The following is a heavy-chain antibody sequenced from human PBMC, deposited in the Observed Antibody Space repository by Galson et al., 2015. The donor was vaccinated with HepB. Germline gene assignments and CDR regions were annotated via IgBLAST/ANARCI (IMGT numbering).Heavy chain of an antibody. Sequence: SVKVSCKASGGTFSSYAISWVRQAPGQGLEWMGGIIPIFGTANYAQKFQGRVTITADESTSTAYMELSSLRSEDTAVYYCARGSYDSSGYPLYYYYYGMDVWGQGTTVTVSS. CDR2: IIPIFGTA. CDR3: ARGSYDSSGYPLYYYYYGMDV. D-gene: IGHD3-22*01. CDR1: GGTFSSYA. J-gene: IGHJ6*02. V-gene: IGHV1-69*13.